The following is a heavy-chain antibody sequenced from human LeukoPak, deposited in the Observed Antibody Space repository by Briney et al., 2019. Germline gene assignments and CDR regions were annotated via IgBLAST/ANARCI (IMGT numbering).Heavy chain of an antibody. Sequence: PSETLSLTCSVSGGSISRSRDYWGWIRQPPGKGLEWIGSIYYSGSTYYNPSLESRATISVDSSKNQFSLKLPSVTAADTAVYYCAKLWGGQNWNDDWGQGTLVTVSS. CDR2: IYYSGST. D-gene: IGHD3-16*01. CDR3: AKLWGGQNWNDD. J-gene: IGHJ5*02. V-gene: IGHV4-39*01. CDR1: GGSISRSRDY.